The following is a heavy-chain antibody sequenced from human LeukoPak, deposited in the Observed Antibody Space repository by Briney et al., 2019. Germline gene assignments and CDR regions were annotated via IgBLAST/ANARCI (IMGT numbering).Heavy chain of an antibody. D-gene: IGHD3-10*01. CDR2: MNPNSGNT. CDR3: ARSIAAYYYGSERYYFDY. Sequence: GASVKVSCKASGYTFTSYDINWVRQATGQGLEWMGWMNPNSGNTGYAQKFQGRVTMTRNTSISTAYMELSSLRSEDTAVYYCARSIAAYYYGSERYYFDYWGQGTLVTVSS. V-gene: IGHV1-8*01. J-gene: IGHJ4*02. CDR1: GYTFTSYD.